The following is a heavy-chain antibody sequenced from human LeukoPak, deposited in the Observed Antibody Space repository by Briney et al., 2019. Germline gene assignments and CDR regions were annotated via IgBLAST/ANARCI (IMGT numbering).Heavy chain of an antibody. D-gene: IGHD4-17*01. CDR1: GFTVSSNY. CDR2: IYSGGST. V-gene: IGHV3-53*01. J-gene: IGHJ4*02. CDR3: ARGKDYGDYFAY. Sequence: GGSLRLSCAASGFTVSSNYMSWVRQAPGKGLEWVSVIYSGGSTYYADSVKGRFTISRDNSKNTLYLQMNSMRAEDTAVYYCARGKDYGDYFAYWGQGTLVTVSS.